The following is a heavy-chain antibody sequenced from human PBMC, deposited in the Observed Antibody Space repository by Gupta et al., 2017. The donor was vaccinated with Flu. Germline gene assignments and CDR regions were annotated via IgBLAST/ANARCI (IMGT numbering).Heavy chain of an antibody. CDR2: INGDGSST. CDR3: ARPRGYSGYDWNWYFDL. D-gene: IGHD5-12*01. J-gene: IGHJ2*01. Sequence: GKGLVWVSRINGDGSSTTYADSVSGRFTISRDNAKNTLYLQMNSLRAEDTAVYYCARPRGYSGYDWNWYFDLWGRGTLVTVSS. V-gene: IGHV3-74*01.